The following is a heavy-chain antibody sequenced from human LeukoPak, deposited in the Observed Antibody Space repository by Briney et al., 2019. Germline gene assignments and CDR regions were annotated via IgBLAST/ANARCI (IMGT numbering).Heavy chain of an antibody. J-gene: IGHJ3*02. Sequence: ASVKVSCKASGYTFTSYGISWVRQAPGQGLEWMGWISAYNGNTNYAQKLQGRVTMTTDTSTSTAYMELRSLRSDDTAVYYCARITMIVVVPTTWTVFDIWGQGTMVTVSS. V-gene: IGHV1-18*01. CDR2: ISAYNGNT. D-gene: IGHD3-22*01. CDR3: ARITMIVVVPTTWTVFDI. CDR1: GYTFTSYG.